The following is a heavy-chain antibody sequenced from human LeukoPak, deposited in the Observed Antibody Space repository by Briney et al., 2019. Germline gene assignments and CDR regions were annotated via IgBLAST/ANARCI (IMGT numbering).Heavy chain of an antibody. CDR1: GYTFTGYY. V-gene: IGHV1-18*04. D-gene: IGHD1-26*01. CDR2: ISAYNGNT. Sequence: GASVKVSCKASGYTFTGYYMHWVRQAPGQGLEWMGWISAYNGNTNYAQKLQGRVTMTTDTSTSTAYMELRSLRSDDTAVYYCARDWVPPAVGATTIPCYFDYWGQGTLVTVSS. J-gene: IGHJ4*02. CDR3: ARDWVPPAVGATTIPCYFDY.